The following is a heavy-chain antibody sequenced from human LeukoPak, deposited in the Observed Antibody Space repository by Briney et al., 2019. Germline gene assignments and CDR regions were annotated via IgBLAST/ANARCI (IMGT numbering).Heavy chain of an antibody. D-gene: IGHD3-10*01. J-gene: IGHJ4*02. Sequence: PSETLSLTCTVSGGPISRSSYYWGWIRQPPGKGPECIGTIYKTGSTYYNPSLASRASISIDTSKNQFFLKLSSVTAADTSVYYCARSYYGSGTFIRQDYFDFWGQGNLVTVSS. CDR1: GGPISRSSYY. CDR2: IYKTGST. CDR3: ARSYYGSGTFIRQDYFDF. V-gene: IGHV4-39*01.